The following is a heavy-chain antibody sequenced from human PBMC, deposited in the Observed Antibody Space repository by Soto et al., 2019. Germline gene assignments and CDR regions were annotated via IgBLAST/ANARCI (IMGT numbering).Heavy chain of an antibody. CDR3: ARHFTMVRGTYGY. D-gene: IGHD3-10*01. CDR2: FYYSGNT. J-gene: IGHJ4*02. CDR1: GGSINSGPYS. Sequence: SETLSLTCAVSGGSINSGPYSWGWIRQPPGKGLEWIGTFYYSGNTNYNPSLKSRVTMSVDTSKNQFSLKVTSVTASDTAVYYCARHFTMVRGTYGYWGQGTLVTVSS. V-gene: IGHV4-39*01.